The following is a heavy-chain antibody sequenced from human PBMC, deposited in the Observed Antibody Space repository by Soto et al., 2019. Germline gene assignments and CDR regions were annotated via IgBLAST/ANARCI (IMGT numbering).Heavy chain of an antibody. Sequence: VELVESGVGLVKPGGSLRLSCAASGFTFSDHDMSWIRQALGKGLEWVSYMSRGGGTIYYADSVKGRFTISRDNAKNSLYVQVNGLGVEDTAIYYWASDASSRGAWLAYWGQGNLGTFSS. J-gene: IGHJ4*02. CDR3: ASDASSRGAWLAY. D-gene: IGHD5-18*01. CDR1: GFTFSDHD. CDR2: MSRGGGTI. V-gene: IGHV3-11*04.